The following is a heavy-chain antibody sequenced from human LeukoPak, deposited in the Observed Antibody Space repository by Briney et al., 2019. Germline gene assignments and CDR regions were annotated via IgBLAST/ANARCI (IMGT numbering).Heavy chain of an antibody. CDR3: AKDPMVRGLTYDN. J-gene: IGHJ4*02. D-gene: IGHD3-10*01. CDR1: GFTFSSYG. Sequence: GGSLRLSCAASGFTFSSYGMSWVRQAPGKGREWVSAISGRGGSTYYADSVKGRFTISRDNSKNTLYLQMNSLRAGDTAVYYCAKDPMVRGLTYDNWGQGTLVTASS. CDR2: ISGRGGST. V-gene: IGHV3-23*01.